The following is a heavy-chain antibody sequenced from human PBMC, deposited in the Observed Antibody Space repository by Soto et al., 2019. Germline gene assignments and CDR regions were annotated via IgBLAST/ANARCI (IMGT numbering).Heavy chain of an antibody. Sequence: QVQLQESGPGLLKPSQTLSLTCSVSGDSISRDGNYWSWIRQHPGKGLEWIGYIYYSGSAYYNPSLASRLSLSLDTSNNQSSQRLNSVTAADTAVYYCSRGPFTSSSSFSDYWGQGTLVTVSS. CDR1: GDSISRDGNY. V-gene: IGHV4-31*03. D-gene: IGHD6-6*01. J-gene: IGHJ4*02. CDR3: SRGPFTSSSSFSDY. CDR2: IYYSGSA.